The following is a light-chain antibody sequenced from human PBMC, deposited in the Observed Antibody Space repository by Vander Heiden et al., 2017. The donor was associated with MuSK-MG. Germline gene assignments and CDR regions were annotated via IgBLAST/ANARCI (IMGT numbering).Light chain of an antibody. Sequence: SYVLTQPPSVSLAPGQTARITCGGNHIGSKSVHWYQQKPGQAPVLVVYDDSDRTSGIPERFSGSNSGNTATLTISRVEDGDEADYYCQVWDSSRIGVFGGGTKLTVL. V-gene: IGLV3-21*02. CDR2: DDS. J-gene: IGLJ2*01. CDR3: QVWDSSRIGV. CDR1: HIGSKS.